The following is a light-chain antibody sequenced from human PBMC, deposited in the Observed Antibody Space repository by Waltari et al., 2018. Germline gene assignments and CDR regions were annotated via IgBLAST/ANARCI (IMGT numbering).Light chain of an antibody. V-gene: IGLV1-44*01. J-gene: IGLJ2*01. Sequence: QSVLTQPPSASGTPGQRVTISCSGSNSNVRVNPVNWYQQLSGAAPEVVIYSSERRPSGCPDRFSGSKSGTSASLAISGLQSEDEAHYYCAAWDDSLNAVVFGGGTKVTVL. CDR1: NSNVRVNP. CDR3: AAWDDSLNAVV. CDR2: SSE.